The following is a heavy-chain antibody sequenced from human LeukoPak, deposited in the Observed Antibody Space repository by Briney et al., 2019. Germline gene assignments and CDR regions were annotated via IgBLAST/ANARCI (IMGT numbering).Heavy chain of an antibody. CDR1: GYTFTSYG. Sequence: ASVKVSCKASGYTFTSYGISWVRQAPGQGLEWMGWISAYNGNTNYAQKLQGRVTMTTDTSTSTAYMELRSLRSDDTAVYYCARADYGDYGPTWDFDYWGQGTLVTVSS. CDR3: ARADYGDYGPTWDFDY. CDR2: ISAYNGNT. D-gene: IGHD4-17*01. J-gene: IGHJ4*02. V-gene: IGHV1-18*01.